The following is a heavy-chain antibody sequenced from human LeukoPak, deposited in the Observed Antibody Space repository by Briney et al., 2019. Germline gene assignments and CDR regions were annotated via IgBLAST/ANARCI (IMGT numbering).Heavy chain of an antibody. CDR2: IYYTGST. D-gene: IGHD2-2*02. CDR1: GGSISSRTYY. CDR3: ARGALGYCSSTSCYTIDY. Sequence: PSETLSLTCTVSGGSISSRTYYWGWIRQPPGKGLEWIGSIYYTGSTFYNPSLKSRVTISVDTSKNQFSLKLSSVTAADTAVYYCARGALGYCSSTSCYTIDYWGQGTLVTVSS. J-gene: IGHJ4*02. V-gene: IGHV4-39*07.